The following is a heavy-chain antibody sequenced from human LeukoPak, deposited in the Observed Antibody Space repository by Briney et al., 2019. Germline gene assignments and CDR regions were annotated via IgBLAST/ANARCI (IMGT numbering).Heavy chain of an antibody. CDR1: DDSFSSGNYY. V-gene: IGHV4-39*01. D-gene: IGHD4-17*01. CDR3: ARPAYSGDYVNY. CDR2: IYYSGSS. J-gene: IGHJ4*02. Sequence: SETLSLTCTVSDDSFSSGNYYWGWIRQPPGKGLEWIASIYYSGSSYYNPSLRSRVTMSVDTSKNQFSLRLSSVTAADTAAYYCARPAYSGDYVNYWGRGTLVTVSS.